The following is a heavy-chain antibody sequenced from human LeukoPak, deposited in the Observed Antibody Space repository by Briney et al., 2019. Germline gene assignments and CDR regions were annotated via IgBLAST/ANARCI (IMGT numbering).Heavy chain of an antibody. CDR1: GGSISSGGYY. Sequence: TLSLTCTVSGGSISSGGYYWSWIRQHPGKGLEWIGYIYYSGSTYYNPSLKSRVTISVDTSKNQFSLKLSSVTAADTAVYYCARARTSSGGLDYWGQGTLVTVSS. CDR2: IYYSGST. J-gene: IGHJ4*02. CDR3: ARARTSSGGLDY. D-gene: IGHD2-15*01. V-gene: IGHV4-31*03.